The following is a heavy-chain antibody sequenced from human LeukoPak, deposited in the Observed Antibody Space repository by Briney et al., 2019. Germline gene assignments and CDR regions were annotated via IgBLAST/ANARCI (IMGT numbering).Heavy chain of an antibody. CDR1: GYTFISYD. D-gene: IGHD4-17*01. CDR2: MSPNSGNT. CDR3: ARTPPDYGIDY. Sequence: ASVKVSCKASGYTFISYDINWVRQATGQGLEWMGWMSPNSGNTGYAQKFQGRITMTKSTSISTTYMELSDLESEDTAVYYCARTPPDYGIDYWGQGTLVTVSS. J-gene: IGHJ4*02. V-gene: IGHV1-8*01.